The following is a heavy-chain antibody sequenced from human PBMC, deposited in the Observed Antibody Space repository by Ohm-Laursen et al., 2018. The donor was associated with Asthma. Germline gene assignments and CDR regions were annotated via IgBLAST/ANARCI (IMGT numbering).Heavy chain of an antibody. Sequence: SLRLSCAASGFTFSSYAMHWVRQAPGKGLEWVAVISYDGSNKYYADSVKGRFTISRDNSKNTLYLQMNSLRAEDTAVYYCARDDVGMDVWGQGTTVTVSS. J-gene: IGHJ6*02. V-gene: IGHV3-30-3*01. CDR3: ARDDVGMDV. CDR1: GFTFSSYA. CDR2: ISYDGSNK.